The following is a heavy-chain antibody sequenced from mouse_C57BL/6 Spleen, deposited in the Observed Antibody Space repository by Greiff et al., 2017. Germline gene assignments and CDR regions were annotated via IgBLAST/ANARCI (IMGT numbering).Heavy chain of an antibody. V-gene: IGHV1-15*01. J-gene: IGHJ2*01. CDR1: GYTFTDYE. Sequence: QVQLQQSGAELVRPGASVTLSCKASGYTFTDYEMHWVKQTPVHGLEWIGAIDPETGGTAYNQKFKGKAILTADKSSSTAYMELRSLPSEDSAVYYCTRSVGPFDYWGQGTTLTVSS. CDR2: IDPETGGT. D-gene: IGHD1-1*02. CDR3: TRSVGPFDY.